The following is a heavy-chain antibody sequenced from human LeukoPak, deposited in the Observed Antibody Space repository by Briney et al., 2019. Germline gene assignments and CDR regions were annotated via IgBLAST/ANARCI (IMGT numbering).Heavy chain of an antibody. CDR1: GGSISSYY. CDR2: IYYSGST. J-gene: IGHJ6*03. CDR3: ARATQQLVPPYYYYMDV. V-gene: IGHV4-59*13. D-gene: IGHD6-13*01. Sequence: PSETLSLTCTVSGGSISSYYWSWIRQPPGKGLEWIGYIYYSGSTNYNPSLKSRVTISVDTSKSQFSLKLSSVTAADTAVYYCARATQQLVPPYYYYMDVWGKGTTVTVSS.